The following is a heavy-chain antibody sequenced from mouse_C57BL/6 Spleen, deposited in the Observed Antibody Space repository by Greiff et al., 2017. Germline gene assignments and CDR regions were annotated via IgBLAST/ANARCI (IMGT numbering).Heavy chain of an antibody. V-gene: IGHV5-9*01. CDR3: ARQREFISRWDY. CDR2: ISGGGGNT. D-gene: IGHD1-1*01. J-gene: IGHJ2*01. Sequence: EVKLMESGGGLVKPGGSLKLSCAASGFTFSSYTMSWVRQTPEKRLEWVATISGGGGNTYYPDSVKGRFTISRDNAKNTLYLQMSSLRSEDTALYYCARQREFISRWDYWGQGTTLTVSS. CDR1: GFTFSSYT.